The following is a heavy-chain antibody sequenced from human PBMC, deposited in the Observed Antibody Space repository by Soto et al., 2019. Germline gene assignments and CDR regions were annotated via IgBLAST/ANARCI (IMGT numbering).Heavy chain of an antibody. V-gene: IGHV4-59*08. D-gene: IGHD4-17*01. CDR2: IYYSGST. J-gene: IGHJ4*02. Sequence: QVQLQESGPGLVKPSETLSLTCTVSGGSISSYYWSWIRQPPGKGLEWIGYIYYSGSTNYNPSLKSRVTISVDTSKNQFSLKLSSVTAADTAVYYCARQNYGDYVDYWGQGTLVTVSS. CDR1: GGSISSYY. CDR3: ARQNYGDYVDY.